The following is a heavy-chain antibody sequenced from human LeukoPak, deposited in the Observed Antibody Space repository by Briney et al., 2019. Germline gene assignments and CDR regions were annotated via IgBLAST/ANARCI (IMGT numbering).Heavy chain of an antibody. V-gene: IGHV4-59*08. J-gene: IGHJ4*02. CDR1: GGSISSYY. CDR2: IYYSGST. CDR3: ARSEPGPRDGYVPFDY. Sequence: SETLSLTCTVSGGSISSYYWSWIRQPPGKGLEWIGYIYYSGSTNYNPSLKSRVTISVDTSKNQFSLKLSSVTAADTAVYYCARSEPGPRDGYVPFDYWGQGTLVTVSS. D-gene: IGHD5-24*01.